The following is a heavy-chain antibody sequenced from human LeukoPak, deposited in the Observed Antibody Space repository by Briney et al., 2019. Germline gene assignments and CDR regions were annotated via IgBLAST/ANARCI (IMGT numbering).Heavy chain of an antibody. V-gene: IGHV3-21*01. CDR2: ISSSSSYI. D-gene: IGHD3-22*01. J-gene: IGHJ3*02. CDR1: GFTFSSYS. Sequence: GGSLRLSCAASGFTFSSYSMNWVRQAPGKGLEWVSSISSSSSYIYYADSVKGRFTISRDNAKNSLYLQMNSLRAEDTAVYYCARDPAGYYDSSGYAAFDIWGQGTMVTVSS. CDR3: ARDPAGYYDSSGYAAFDI.